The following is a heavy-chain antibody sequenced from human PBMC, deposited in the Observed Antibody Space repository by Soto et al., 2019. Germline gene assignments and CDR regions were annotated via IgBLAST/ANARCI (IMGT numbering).Heavy chain of an antibody. CDR2: ISYDGSNK. J-gene: IGHJ4*02. D-gene: IGHD6-25*01. V-gene: IGHV3-30*18. CDR1: GVTFSSYG. CDR3: AKDHVAAGDSGEDY. Sequence: QVQLVESGGGVVQPGRCLRFSCAASGVTFSSYGMHWVRQAPGKGLEWVAVISYDGSNKYYADSVKGRFTISRDNSKNTLYLQMNSLRAEDTAVYYCAKDHVAAGDSGEDYWGQGTLVTVSS.